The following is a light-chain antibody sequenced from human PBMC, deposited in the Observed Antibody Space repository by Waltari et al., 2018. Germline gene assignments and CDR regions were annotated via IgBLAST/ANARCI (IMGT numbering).Light chain of an antibody. J-gene: IGLJ2*01. CDR1: SSDIGAYKY. CDR3: SSYAGSNKLI. V-gene: IGLV2-8*01. CDR2: EVD. Sequence: QSALTQPPSASGSPGQTVIISCTGTSSDIGAYKYVSWYQQIPGRAPALLIYEVDRRPPGVPDRCSGSRSGNTASLTVSGLQTEDEGDYYCSSYAGSNKLIFGGVTKLTVL.